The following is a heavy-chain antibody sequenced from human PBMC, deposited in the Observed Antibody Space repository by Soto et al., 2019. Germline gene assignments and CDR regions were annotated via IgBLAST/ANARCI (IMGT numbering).Heavy chain of an antibody. J-gene: IGHJ6*02. CDR1: GFTFSTYA. D-gene: IGHD2-2*01. Sequence: WGSLRLSCAASGFTFSTYAIIWFRRSPFKGLEWVSAISGSGGSTYYADSVKGRFTISRDNSKNTLFLQMNSLRVEDTAVYYCATRRDASYYYYGMDVWGQGTTVTVSS. V-gene: IGHV3-23*01. CDR2: ISGSGGST. CDR3: ATRRDASYYYYGMDV.